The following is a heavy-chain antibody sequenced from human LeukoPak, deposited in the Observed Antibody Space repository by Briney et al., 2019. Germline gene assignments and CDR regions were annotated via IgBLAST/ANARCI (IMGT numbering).Heavy chain of an antibody. V-gene: IGHV3-7*03. CDR3: ARAPYCIGGSCRFDY. CDR1: GFTSSSYW. Sequence: GGALRLSCAVSGFTSSSYWMSWVRQAPGKGLEGLANIKQDGSEKYYVDSVKGRFTISRDNAKNSLYLQMNSLRAEDTAVYYCARAPYCIGGSCRFDYWGQGTLVTVSS. CDR2: IKQDGSEK. D-gene: IGHD2-15*01. J-gene: IGHJ4*02.